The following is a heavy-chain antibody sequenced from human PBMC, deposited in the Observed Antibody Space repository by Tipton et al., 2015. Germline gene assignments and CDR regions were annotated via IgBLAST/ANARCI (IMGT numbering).Heavy chain of an antibody. D-gene: IGHD3-22*01. V-gene: IGHV4-61*08. CDR3: ARDSPVYYDSSGYTARYYYGMDV. CDR2: IYYSGST. Sequence: TLSLTCTVSGGSVSNSDYYWSWIRQPPGKGLEWIGYIYYSGSTNYNPSLKSRVTISVDTSKNQFSLNLSSVTAADTAVYYCARDSPVYYDSSGYTARYYYGMDVWGQGTTVTVSS. J-gene: IGHJ6*02. CDR1: GGSVSNSDYY.